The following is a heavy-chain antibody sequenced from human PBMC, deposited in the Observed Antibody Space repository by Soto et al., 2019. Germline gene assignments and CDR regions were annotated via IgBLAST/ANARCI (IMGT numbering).Heavy chain of an antibody. CDR2: INPVGGST. D-gene: IGHD1-26*01. CDR1: GYTFTSYY. Sequence: QVQLVQSGAAVKKPGASVRVSCKASGYTFTSYYIHWVRQAPGQGLEWVSIINPVGGSTNYAQKLQGRVTVTRDTSTSTVHMELSSLRSEDTAVYYCARGWGRVVYAMDVWGQGTTVTVSS. CDR3: ARGWGRVVYAMDV. J-gene: IGHJ6*02. V-gene: IGHV1-46*04.